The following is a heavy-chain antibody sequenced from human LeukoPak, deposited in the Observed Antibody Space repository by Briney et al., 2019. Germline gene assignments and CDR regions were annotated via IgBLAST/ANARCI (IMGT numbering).Heavy chain of an antibody. Sequence: ASVKVSCKASGYTFSTCPINWVRLAPGQGLEWMGWINTNTGSPTYAQGLTGRFVFSLDTSVSTAFLQINSLKAEDTALYYCVRGIDTTGYSNYWGQGTLVTVSS. D-gene: IGHD3-22*01. CDR2: INTNTGSP. J-gene: IGHJ4*02. CDR3: VRGIDTTGYSNY. V-gene: IGHV7-4-1*02. CDR1: GYTFSTCP.